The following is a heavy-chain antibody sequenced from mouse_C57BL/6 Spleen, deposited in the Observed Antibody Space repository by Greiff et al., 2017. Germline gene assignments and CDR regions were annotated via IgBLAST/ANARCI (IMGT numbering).Heavy chain of an antibody. CDR1: GFTFTDYY. Sequence: EVKLMESGGGLVQPGGSLSLSCAASGFTFTDYYMSWVRQPPGKALEWLGFIRNKANGYITEYSASVKGRFTISRDNSQSILYLQMNALRAEDSATYYCARYGGSSYFDYWGQGTTLTVSS. D-gene: IGHD1-1*01. J-gene: IGHJ2*01. CDR3: ARYGGSSYFDY. V-gene: IGHV7-3*01. CDR2: IRNKANGYIT.